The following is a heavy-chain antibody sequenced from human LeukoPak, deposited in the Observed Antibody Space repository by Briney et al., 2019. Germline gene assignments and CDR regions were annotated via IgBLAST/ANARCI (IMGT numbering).Heavy chain of an antibody. D-gene: IGHD2-21*02. CDR3: AVTGHFDY. CDR2: INHSGST. CDR1: GGSFSGYY. J-gene: IGHJ4*02. Sequence: PSETLSLTCAVYGGSFSGYYWSWIRQPPGKGLEWIGEINHSGSTNYNPSLKSRVTISVDTSKNQFSLKLSSVTAADTAVCYCAVTGHFDYWGQGTLVTVSS. V-gene: IGHV4-34*01.